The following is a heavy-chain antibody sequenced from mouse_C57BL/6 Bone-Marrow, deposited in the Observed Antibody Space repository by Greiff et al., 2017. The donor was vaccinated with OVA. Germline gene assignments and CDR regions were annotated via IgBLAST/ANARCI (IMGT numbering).Heavy chain of an antibody. CDR1: GYTFTGYW. CDR3: ARERIYYYWYCDV. CDR2: ILPGSGCT. V-gene: IGHV1-9*01. Sequence: VQLQQSGAELMKPGASVKLSCKATGYTFTGYWIAWVKQRPGHGLEWIGEILPGSGCTNYNEKVKGRVTFTADTTSNTAYMQRSSLATKDTAIYYSARERIYYYWYCDVWGTGTTVTVSS. J-gene: IGHJ1*03. D-gene: IGHD1-1*01.